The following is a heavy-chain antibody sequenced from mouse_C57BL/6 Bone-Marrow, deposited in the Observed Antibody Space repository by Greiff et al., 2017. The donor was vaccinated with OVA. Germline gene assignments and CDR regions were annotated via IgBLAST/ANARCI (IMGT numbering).Heavy chain of an antibody. CDR3: ARRPDWYFDV. CDR1: GYAFTNYL. CDR2: INPGSGGT. J-gene: IGHJ1*03. Sequence: QVQLKQSGAELVRPGTSVKVSCKASGYAFTNYLIEWVKQRPGQGLEWIGVINPGSGGTNYNEKFKGKATLTADKSSSTAYMQLSSLTSEDSAVYFCARRPDWYFDVWGTGTTVTVSS. V-gene: IGHV1-54*01.